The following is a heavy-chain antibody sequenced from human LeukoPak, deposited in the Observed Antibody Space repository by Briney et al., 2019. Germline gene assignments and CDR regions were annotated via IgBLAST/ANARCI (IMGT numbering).Heavy chain of an antibody. CDR2: ISAHNGNT. CDR1: GYTFTSYG. J-gene: IGHJ4*02. V-gene: IGHV1-18*01. CDR3: ARVLAYYYDSSGYYPLGY. Sequence: ASVKVSCKASGYTFTSYGISWVRQAPGQGLEWMGWISAHNGNTNYAQKLQGRVTMTTDTSTSTAYMELRSLRSDDTAVYYCARVLAYYYDSSGYYPLGYWGQGTLVTVSS. D-gene: IGHD3-22*01.